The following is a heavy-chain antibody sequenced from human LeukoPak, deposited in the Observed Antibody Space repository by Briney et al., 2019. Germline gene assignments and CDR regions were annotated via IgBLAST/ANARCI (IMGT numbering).Heavy chain of an antibody. CDR1: GFTFSSYE. J-gene: IGHJ3*02. Sequence: PGGSLRLSCAASGFTFSSYEMTWVRQAPGGVLEWVSYMTSSGNTIHYADSVKGRFTISRDNAQKSLYLQMNSLRAEDTAVYYCARVDDSSNAFDIWGQGTMVTVSS. D-gene: IGHD3-22*01. CDR3: ARVDDSSNAFDI. V-gene: IGHV3-48*03. CDR2: MTSSGNTI.